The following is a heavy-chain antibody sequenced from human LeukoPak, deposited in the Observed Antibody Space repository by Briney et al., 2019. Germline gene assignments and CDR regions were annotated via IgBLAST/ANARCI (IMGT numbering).Heavy chain of an antibody. V-gene: IGHV3-30-3*01. CDR3: AKGHSQDY. CDR1: GFTFSSYA. J-gene: IGHJ4*02. Sequence: QSGGSLRLSCAASGFTFSSYAMHWVRQAPGKGLEWVAVISYDGSNKYYADSVKGRFTISRDNAKNSLYLQMNSLRAEDTAVYYCAKGHSQDYWGQGTLVTVSS. CDR2: ISYDGSNK. D-gene: IGHD5-18*01.